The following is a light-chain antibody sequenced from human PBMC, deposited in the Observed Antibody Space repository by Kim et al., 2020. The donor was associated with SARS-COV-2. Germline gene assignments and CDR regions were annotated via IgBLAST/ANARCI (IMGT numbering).Light chain of an antibody. Sequence: EIVMTQSPATLSVSPGERATLSCWASQSVSNNLAWYQHKPGQAPRLLIYYGSIRAPGIPARFSGSGSGTEFTLTISSLQSEDFAVYYCQQYDNWPPITFCQGTRLEIK. J-gene: IGKJ5*01. CDR1: QSVSNN. CDR3: QQYDNWPPIT. CDR2: YGS. V-gene: IGKV3-15*01.